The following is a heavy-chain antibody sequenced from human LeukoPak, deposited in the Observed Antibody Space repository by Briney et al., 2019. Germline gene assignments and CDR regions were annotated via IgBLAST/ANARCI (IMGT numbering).Heavy chain of an antibody. CDR1: GGSITNYY. CDR3: ARGDIAARPGYFQR. Sequence: PSETLSLTCTVSGGSITNYYWSWIRQAAGKGLEWIGRIYSSGSTNYNPSLKSRVTMSVDTSKKQFSMKLSSVTAADTAVYYCARGDIAARPGYFQRWGQGTLVTVSS. CDR2: IYSSGST. D-gene: IGHD6-6*01. J-gene: IGHJ1*01. V-gene: IGHV4-4*07.